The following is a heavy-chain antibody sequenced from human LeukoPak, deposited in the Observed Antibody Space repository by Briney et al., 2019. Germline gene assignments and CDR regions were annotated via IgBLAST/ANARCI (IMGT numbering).Heavy chain of an antibody. V-gene: IGHV4-59*01. D-gene: IGHD3-10*01. J-gene: IGHJ6*03. Sequence: SETLSLTCTVSGGSISGYYWSWIRQPPGKGLEWIGEIYYSGDTKYIPSLKSRVIMSVDTSKNQFSLKLSSVTAADTAVYYCARAGYGSGSYYLSAYYMDVWGKGTTVTISS. CDR3: ARAGYGSGSYYLSAYYMDV. CDR2: IYYSGDT. CDR1: GGSISGYY.